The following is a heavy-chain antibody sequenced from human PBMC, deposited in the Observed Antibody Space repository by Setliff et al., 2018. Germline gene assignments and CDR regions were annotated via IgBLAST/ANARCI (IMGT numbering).Heavy chain of an antibody. CDR1: GFSFSSYE. V-gene: IGHV3-48*03. J-gene: IGHJ4*02. CDR2: ISSFGSTI. Sequence: PGGSLRLSCAASGFSFSSYEMNWVRQAPGKGLEWVSYISSFGSTIYYADSVKGRFTISRDNARNSLYLQMNNLRAEDTAVYYCARTCSGSGCYAGLESWGQGTPVTVSS. CDR3: ARTCSGSGCYAGLES. D-gene: IGHD2-15*01.